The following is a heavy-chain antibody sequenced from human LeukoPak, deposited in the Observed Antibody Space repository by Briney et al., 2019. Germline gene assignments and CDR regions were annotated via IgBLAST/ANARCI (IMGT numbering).Heavy chain of an antibody. J-gene: IGHJ3*02. CDR1: GGSISSSSYY. Sequence: PSETLSLTCTVSGGSISSSSYYWGWIRQPPGKGLEWIGYIYYSGSTNYNPSLKSRVTISVDTSKNQFSLKLSSVTAADTAVYYCAREEAYCGGDCYSGLDIWGQGTMVTVSS. CDR2: IYYSGST. D-gene: IGHD2-21*02. V-gene: IGHV4-61*01. CDR3: AREEAYCGGDCYSGLDI.